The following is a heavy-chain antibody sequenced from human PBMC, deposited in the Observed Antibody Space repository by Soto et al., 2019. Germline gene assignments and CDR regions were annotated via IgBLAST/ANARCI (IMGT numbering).Heavy chain of an antibody. CDR2: INPSGGST. CDR3: IRNGGWDYGSGSYKYCYGMDV. V-gene: IGHV1-46*03. J-gene: IGHJ6*02. Sequence: ASVKVSCKASGYTFSRYYMHWVRQAPGQGLEWMGIINPSGGSTSYAQKFQGRVTMTRDASTSTVYMELSSLRSEDTALYYCIRNGGWDYGSGSYKYCYGMDVWG. CDR1: GYTFSRYY. D-gene: IGHD3-10*01.